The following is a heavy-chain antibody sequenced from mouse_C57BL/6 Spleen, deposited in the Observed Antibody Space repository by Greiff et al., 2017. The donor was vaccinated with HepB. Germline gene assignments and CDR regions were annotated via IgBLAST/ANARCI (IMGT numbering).Heavy chain of an antibody. D-gene: IGHD1-1*01. CDR2: ISSGGSYT. V-gene: IGHV5-6*01. CDR3: ARQGYYGSSYDWYFDV. J-gene: IGHJ1*03. CDR1: GFTFSSYG. Sequence: ESGGDLVKPGGSLKLSCAASGFTFSSYGMSWVRQTPDKRLEWVATISSGGSYTYYPDSVKGRFTISRDNAKNTLYLQMSSLKSEDTAMYYCARQGYYGSSYDWYFDVWGTGTTVTVSS.